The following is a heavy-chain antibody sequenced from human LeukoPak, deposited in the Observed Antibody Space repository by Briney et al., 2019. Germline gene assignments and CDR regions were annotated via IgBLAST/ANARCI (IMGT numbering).Heavy chain of an antibody. CDR2: IYYIGST. V-gene: IGHV4-59*01. CDR1: GGSISGYY. CDR3: ARDRRFNGMDV. J-gene: IGHJ6*02. Sequence: SETLSLTCTVSGGSISGYYWSWIRQPPGKGLEWIGDIYYIGSTNYNPSLKSRVTTSVDTSKNQFSLNLSSVTAADTAVYYCARDRRFNGMDVWGQGTTVTVSS. D-gene: IGHD3-3*01.